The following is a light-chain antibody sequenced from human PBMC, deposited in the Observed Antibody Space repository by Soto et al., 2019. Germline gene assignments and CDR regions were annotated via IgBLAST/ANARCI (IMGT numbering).Light chain of an antibody. Sequence: QSVLTQPASVSGSPGQSITISCTGTSSDVGGYNHVSWYQQHPGKAPKLMIYEVTTRPSGVSNRFSGSKSGNTASLTISGLQPEDEADYYCSSYTNVNTMVFGGGTKLTVL. J-gene: IGLJ2*01. CDR2: EVT. CDR1: SSDVGGYNH. CDR3: SSYTNVNTMV. V-gene: IGLV2-14*01.